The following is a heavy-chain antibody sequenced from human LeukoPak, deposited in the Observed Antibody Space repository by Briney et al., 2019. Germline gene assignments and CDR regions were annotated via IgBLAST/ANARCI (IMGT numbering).Heavy chain of an antibody. J-gene: IGHJ3*02. V-gene: IGHV3-30-3*01. Sequence: GGSLRLSCAASGFTFSSFAMHWVRQAPGKGLAWVAVISYDGSNKYYADSVKGRFTISRDNAKNSLYLQMNSLRAEDTAVYYCARGPVDAFDIWGQGTMVTVSS. CDR3: ARGPVDAFDI. CDR1: GFTFSSFA. CDR2: ISYDGSNK.